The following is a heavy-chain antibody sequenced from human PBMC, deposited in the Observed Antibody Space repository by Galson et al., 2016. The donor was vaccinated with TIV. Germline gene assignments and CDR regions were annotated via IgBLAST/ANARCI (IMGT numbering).Heavy chain of an antibody. D-gene: IGHD5-18*01. CDR3: ARTSYTPMGY. V-gene: IGHV1-69*13. J-gene: IGHJ4*01. Sequence: SVKVSCKASGGTFSSFALNWVRQAPGQGLEWIGEIIPGFGTVRYAQKFQARVTLTADESATTSVMELSSLTSDDTAVYYCARTSYTPMGYWGQGTLVTVSS. CDR1: GGTFSSFA. CDR2: IIPGFGTV.